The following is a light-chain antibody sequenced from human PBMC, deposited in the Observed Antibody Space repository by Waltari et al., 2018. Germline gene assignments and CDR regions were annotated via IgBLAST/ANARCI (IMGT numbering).Light chain of an antibody. J-gene: IGLJ3*02. CDR2: YVT. CDR3: SSYTSSGTRV. V-gene: IGLV2-14*01. CDR1: SSDVGGYNY. Sequence: QSALTQPASVSGSPGQPIPIPCSGTSSDVGGYNYVSWYQQQPGKAPKLMIYYVTNRPSGVSDRFSGSKSGNTASLTISGLQAEDEADYYCSSYTSSGTRVFGGGTKLTVL.